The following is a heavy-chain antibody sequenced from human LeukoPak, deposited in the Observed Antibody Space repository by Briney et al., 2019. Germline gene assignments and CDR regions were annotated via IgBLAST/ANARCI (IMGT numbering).Heavy chain of an antibody. CDR1: GFTFTSYG. Sequence: PGGSLRLSCAASGFTFTSYGISWVRQAPGQGLEWMGWISAYNGNTNYAQKLQGRVTMTTDTSTSTAYMELRSLRSDDTAVYYCAREQYYFDYWGQGTLVTVSS. CDR3: AREQYYFDY. D-gene: IGHD6-19*01. J-gene: IGHJ4*02. V-gene: IGHV1-18*01. CDR2: ISAYNGNT.